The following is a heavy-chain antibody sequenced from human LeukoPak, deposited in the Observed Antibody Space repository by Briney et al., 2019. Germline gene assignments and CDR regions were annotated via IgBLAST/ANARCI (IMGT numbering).Heavy chain of an antibody. CDR2: IYNSGIT. J-gene: IGHJ4*02. CDR1: SGSINSGGYY. V-gene: IGHV4-31*03. CDR3: ARGFGYGDYGN. Sequence: PSQTLSLTCTVSSGSINSGGYYWSWIRQHPGTGLEWIGYIYNSGITYYNPSLKSRVTISVDTSKNQFSLKLSSVTAADTAVYYCARGFGYGDYGNWGQGTLVTVSS. D-gene: IGHD4-17*01.